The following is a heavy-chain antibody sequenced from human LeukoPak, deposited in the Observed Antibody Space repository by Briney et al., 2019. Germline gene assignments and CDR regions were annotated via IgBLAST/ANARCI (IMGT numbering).Heavy chain of an antibody. CDR2: IYTSGST. Sequence: SETLSLTCTVSGDSISSYYWSWIRQPAGKGLEWIGRIYTSGSTNYNPSLKSRVTMSVDTSKNQFSLKLSSVTAADTAVYYCARVFYTGGYYYYYYYMDVWGKGTTVTVSS. J-gene: IGHJ6*03. CDR3: ARVFYTGGYYYYYYYMDV. V-gene: IGHV4-4*07. CDR1: GDSISSYY. D-gene: IGHD2-8*02.